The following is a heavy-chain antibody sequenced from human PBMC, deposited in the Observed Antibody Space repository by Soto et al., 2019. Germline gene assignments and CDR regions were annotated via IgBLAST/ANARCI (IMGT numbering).Heavy chain of an antibody. CDR3: AREVLD. Sequence: QVQLVESGGGVVQPGRSLRLSCAASGFTFSSYAMHWVRQAPGKGLEWLAVISYYGDNKDYADSVEGRFTISRDNSKNTLYLQMSSLRADDKAVYYCAREVLDWGQGTLVTVSS. J-gene: IGHJ4*02. CDR1: GFTFSSYA. CDR2: ISYYGDNK. V-gene: IGHV3-30-3*01.